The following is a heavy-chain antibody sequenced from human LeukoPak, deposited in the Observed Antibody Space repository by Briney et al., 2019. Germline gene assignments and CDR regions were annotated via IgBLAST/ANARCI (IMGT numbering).Heavy chain of an antibody. Sequence: SVKVSCKASGYTFTSYGISWVRQAPGQGLEWMGRIIPILGIANYAQKFQGRITITADKSTSTAFMELSSLRSEDTAVYYCARGIQLYYFDYWGQRTLVTVSS. D-gene: IGHD5-18*01. J-gene: IGHJ4*02. CDR1: GYTFTSYG. CDR3: ARGIQLYYFDY. V-gene: IGHV1-69*04. CDR2: IIPILGIA.